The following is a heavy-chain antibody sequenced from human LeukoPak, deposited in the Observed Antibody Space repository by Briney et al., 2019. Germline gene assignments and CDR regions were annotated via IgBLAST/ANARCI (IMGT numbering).Heavy chain of an antibody. J-gene: IGHJ4*02. CDR3: AKTKVPNYHGSGSYVDF. V-gene: IGHV3-23*01. CDR2: ISATGGTT. Sequence: GGSLRLSCAASGFSFSSYAMSWVRQAPGRGLEWVSVISATGGTTYYADSVKGRFTISRDNSKNTLYLQVNSLRAEDTAVYYCAKTKVPNYHGSGSYVDFWGQGTLVTVSS. D-gene: IGHD3-10*01. CDR1: GFSFSSYA.